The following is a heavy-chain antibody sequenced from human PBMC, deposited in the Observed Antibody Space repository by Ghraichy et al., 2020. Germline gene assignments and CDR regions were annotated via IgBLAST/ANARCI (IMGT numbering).Heavy chain of an antibody. D-gene: IGHD5-24*01. CDR3: ARDWMAQPAGDY. CDR2: IYYSGST. Sequence: SETLSLTCTVSGGSISSSSYYWGWIRQPPGKGLEWIGSIYYSGSTYYNPSLKSRVTISVDTSKNQFSLKLSSVTAADTAVYYCARDWMAQPAGDYWGQGTLVTVSS. V-gene: IGHV4-39*07. CDR1: GGSISSSSYY. J-gene: IGHJ4*02.